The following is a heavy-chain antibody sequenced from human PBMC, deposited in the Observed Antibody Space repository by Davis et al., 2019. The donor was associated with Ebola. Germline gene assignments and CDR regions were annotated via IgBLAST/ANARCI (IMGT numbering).Heavy chain of an antibody. CDR1: GYTFTSYA. CDR3: ARVGVGAGP. D-gene: IGHD1-26*01. CDR2: IIPILGIA. Sequence: SVKVSCKASGYTFTSYAISWVRQAPGQGLEWMGRIIPILGIANYAQKFQGRVTITADKSTSTAYMELSSLRPEDTAVYYCARVGVGAGPWGQGTLVTVSS. J-gene: IGHJ5*02. V-gene: IGHV1-69*04.